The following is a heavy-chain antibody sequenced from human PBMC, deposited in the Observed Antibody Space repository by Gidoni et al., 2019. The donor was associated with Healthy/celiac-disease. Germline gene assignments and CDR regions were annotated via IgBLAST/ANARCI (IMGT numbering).Heavy chain of an antibody. CDR2: IWYDGSNK. CDR3: ARDPLHVVVIPGDGFDI. J-gene: IGHJ3*02. V-gene: IGHV3-33*01. CDR1: GFTFRSDG. D-gene: IGHD3-22*01. Sequence: QVQLVESGGGVVQPGRSLRLSCAASGFTFRSDGMHWVRQAPGKGLEWEAVIWYDGSNKYYADSVKGRFTISRDNSKNTLYLQMNSLRAEDTAVYYCARDPLHVVVIPGDGFDIWGQGTMVTLSS.